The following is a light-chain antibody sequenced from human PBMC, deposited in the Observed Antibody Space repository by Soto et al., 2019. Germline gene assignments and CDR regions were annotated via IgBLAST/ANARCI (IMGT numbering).Light chain of an antibody. CDR1: QSISSY. J-gene: IGKJ1*01. CDR3: QRTYNAPPT. Sequence: DIQMTQSPSSLSASVGDTVTITCRASQSISSYLNWYQQKTGKVPKLLIYSESNLQSGVPSRFSGSGSGTDLNLTISRLQPEDVATYYGQRTYNAPPTFGQGTKVDIK. V-gene: IGKV1-39*01. CDR2: SES.